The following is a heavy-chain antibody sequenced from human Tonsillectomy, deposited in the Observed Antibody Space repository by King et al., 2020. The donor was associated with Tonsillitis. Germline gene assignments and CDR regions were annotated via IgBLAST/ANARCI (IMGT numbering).Heavy chain of an antibody. CDR2: INSDGSST. Sequence: VQLVESGGGLAQPGGSLRLSCAASGFTFNSFWMHWVRQAPGKGLVWVSRINSDGSSTNYADSVKGRFTISRDNAKNTLYLQMNIMRAEDTAVYYCARQMAPGCGGDCPYAFDICGQGTMVTVSS. CDR3: ARQMAPGCGGDCPYAFDI. D-gene: IGHD2-21*02. CDR1: GFTFNSFW. V-gene: IGHV3-74*01. J-gene: IGHJ3*02.